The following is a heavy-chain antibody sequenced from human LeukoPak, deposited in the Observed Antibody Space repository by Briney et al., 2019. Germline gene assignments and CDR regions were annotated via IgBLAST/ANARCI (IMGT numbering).Heavy chain of an antibody. CDR2: ISGSGGST. V-gene: IGHV3-23*01. D-gene: IGHD3-22*01. J-gene: IGHJ4*02. CDR3: ANSFDTYYYDSSGYSPDY. Sequence: GGSLRLSCAASGFTFSSYGMHWVRQAPGKGLEWVSAISGSGGSTYYADSVKGRFTISRDNSKNTLYLQMNSLRAEDTAVYYCANSFDTYYYDSSGYSPDYWGQGTLVTVSS. CDR1: GFTFSSYG.